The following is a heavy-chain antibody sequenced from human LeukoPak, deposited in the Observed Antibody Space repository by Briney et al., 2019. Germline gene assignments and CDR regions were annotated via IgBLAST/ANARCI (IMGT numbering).Heavy chain of an antibody. Sequence: QSGGSLRLSCAASGFTFSSYAMSWVRQAPGKGLEWVSAISGSGGSTYYADSVKGRFTISRDNSKNTLYLQMNSQKAEDTAVYYCAKSRYNWNAVPYFDYWGQGTLVTVSS. V-gene: IGHV3-23*01. CDR2: ISGSGGST. CDR1: GFTFSSYA. D-gene: IGHD1-1*01. CDR3: AKSRYNWNAVPYFDY. J-gene: IGHJ4*02.